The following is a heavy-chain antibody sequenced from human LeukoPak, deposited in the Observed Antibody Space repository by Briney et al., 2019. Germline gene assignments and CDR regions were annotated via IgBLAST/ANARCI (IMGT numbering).Heavy chain of an antibody. CDR1: GGSFSGYY. D-gene: IGHD3-22*01. J-gene: IGHJ4*02. Sequence: LETLSLTCAVYGGSFSGYYWSWIRQPPGKGLEWIGEINHSGSTNYNASLKSRVTISVDTSKAQFSLKLSSVTAADSGAYYCARPGDTSGYFYYLDYWGQGILVTVSS. CDR2: INHSGST. V-gene: IGHV4-34*01. CDR3: ARPGDTSGYFYYLDY.